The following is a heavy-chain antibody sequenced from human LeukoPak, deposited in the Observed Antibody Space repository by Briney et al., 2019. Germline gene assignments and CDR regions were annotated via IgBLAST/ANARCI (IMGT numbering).Heavy chain of an antibody. V-gene: IGHV5-51*01. Sequence: KPGESLQISCQGSGYSFTSYWIGWVRQVPGKGLEWMGIIYPGDSDTRYSPSFQGQVTISVCKSISTAYLQWSSLKASEEAMYYCARLDSVRYYGFWSGYCHLFGMDVWGQGTTVSVSS. CDR3: ARLDSVRYYGFWSGYCHLFGMDV. J-gene: IGHJ6*02. CDR1: GYSFTSYW. CDR2: IYPGDSDT. D-gene: IGHD3-3*01.